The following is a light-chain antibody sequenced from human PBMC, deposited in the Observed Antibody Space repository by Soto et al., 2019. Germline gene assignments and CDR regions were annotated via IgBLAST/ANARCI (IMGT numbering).Light chain of an antibody. Sequence: EIVLTQSPGTLSLSPGERATLSCRASQSVSSGFLAWHQQKPGQAPRLLIYGASSRATGIPDRFSGSGSGTDFTLTISRLEPEDFAVYYCQQYGRSVTFGGGTKVEIK. V-gene: IGKV3-20*01. CDR3: QQYGRSVT. CDR2: GAS. J-gene: IGKJ4*01. CDR1: QSVSSGF.